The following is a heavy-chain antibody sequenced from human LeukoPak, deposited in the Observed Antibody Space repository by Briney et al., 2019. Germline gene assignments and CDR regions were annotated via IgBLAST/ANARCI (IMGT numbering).Heavy chain of an antibody. CDR2: IYTSGST. Sequence: SETLSLTYTVSGGSISSYYWSWIRQPAGKGLEWIGRIYTSGSTNYNPSLKSRVTMSVDTSKNQFSLKLSSVTAADTAVYYCAREWRYDSSGDYFDYWGQGTLVTVSS. V-gene: IGHV4-4*07. CDR1: GGSISSYY. J-gene: IGHJ4*02. D-gene: IGHD3-22*01. CDR3: AREWRYDSSGDYFDY.